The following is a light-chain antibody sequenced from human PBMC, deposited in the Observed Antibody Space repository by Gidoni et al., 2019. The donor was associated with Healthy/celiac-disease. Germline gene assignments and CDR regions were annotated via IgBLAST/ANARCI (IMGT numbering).Light chain of an antibody. J-gene: IGKJ1*01. Sequence: EIVLTQSPGTLSLSPGEGVTLSCRASQSVNSDYLAWYQKKPGQAPKVLIAGASTRVTGVPDRFSGSGSGTDFTLTISRLEPEDFAVYYCQQYGRSPRTFGQRTRVEIK. V-gene: IGKV3-20*01. CDR2: GAS. CDR3: QQYGRSPRT. CDR1: QSVNSDY.